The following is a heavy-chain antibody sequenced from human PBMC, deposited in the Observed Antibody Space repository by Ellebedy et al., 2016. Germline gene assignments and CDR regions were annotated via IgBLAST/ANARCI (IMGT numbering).Heavy chain of an antibody. D-gene: IGHD6-19*01. CDR3: ARGSSTGWYEFDY. CDR2: IHYSGNT. Sequence: SETLSLXCTVPGGSISTYYWSWIRQPPGKRLEWIANIHYSGNTNYNPSLKSRVTISVDTSKNQLSLKLSSVTAADTALYYCARGSSTGWYEFDYWGQGTLVTVSS. J-gene: IGHJ4*02. CDR1: GGSISTYY. V-gene: IGHV4-59*01.